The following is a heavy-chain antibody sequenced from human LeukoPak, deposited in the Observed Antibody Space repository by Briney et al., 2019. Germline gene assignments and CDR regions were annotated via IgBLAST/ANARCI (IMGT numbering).Heavy chain of an antibody. CDR1: GGTFSSYA. J-gene: IGHJ6*02. CDR3: ARDGPYSSSPRGYYYYGMDG. Sequence: ASVKVSCKASGGTFSSYAISWVRQAPGHGLEWMGGIIPIFGTANYAQKFQGRVTITADESTSTAYMELSSLRSEDTAVYYCARDGPYSSSPRGYYYYGMDGWGQGTTVTVSS. CDR2: IIPIFGTA. V-gene: IGHV1-69*13. D-gene: IGHD6-13*01.